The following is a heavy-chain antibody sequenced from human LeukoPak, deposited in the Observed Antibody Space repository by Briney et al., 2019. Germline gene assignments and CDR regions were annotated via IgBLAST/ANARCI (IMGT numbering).Heavy chain of an antibody. CDR2: IYTSGST. J-gene: IGHJ4*02. CDR1: GGSISSYY. D-gene: IGHD3-22*01. Sequence: SETLSLTCTVSGGSISSYYWSWIRQPAGKGLEWIGRIYTSGSTNYNPSLKSRVTMSVDTSKNQFSLKLSSVTAADTAVYYCARSGDYYDSSGYLYYWGQGTLVTVSS. CDR3: ARSGDYYDSSGYLYY. V-gene: IGHV4-4*07.